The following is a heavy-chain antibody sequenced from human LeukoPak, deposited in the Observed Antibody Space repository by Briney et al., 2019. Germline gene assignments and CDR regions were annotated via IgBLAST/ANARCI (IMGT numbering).Heavy chain of an antibody. D-gene: IGHD5-18*01. V-gene: IGHV3-20*04. CDR2: ISWNGGST. Sequence: PGGSLRLSCAASGFTFDDYTMHWVRQAPGKGLEWVSLISWNGGSTGYADSVKGRFTISRDNAKNSLYLQMNSLRAEDTALYYCARDRGVDTAMVNWFDPWGQGTLVTVSS. J-gene: IGHJ5*02. CDR1: GFTFDDYT. CDR3: ARDRGVDTAMVNWFDP.